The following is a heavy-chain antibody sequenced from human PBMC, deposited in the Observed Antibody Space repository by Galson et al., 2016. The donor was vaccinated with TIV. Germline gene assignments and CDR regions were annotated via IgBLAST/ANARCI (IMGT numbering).Heavy chain of an antibody. CDR2: TSYSGNT. V-gene: IGHV4-30-4*01. Sequence: LSLTCAVSGGSMSSGDYFWSWIRQPPGKGLEWIGHTSYSGNTYYKSSLKGRLFTSLDTSKNQFSLRLNSVTAADTAVYYCARARRVARVVVPATGTAIDYWGQGKLVTVST. J-gene: IGHJ4*02. CDR3: ARARRVARVVVPATGTAIDY. D-gene: IGHD2-21*02. CDR1: GGSMSSGDYF.